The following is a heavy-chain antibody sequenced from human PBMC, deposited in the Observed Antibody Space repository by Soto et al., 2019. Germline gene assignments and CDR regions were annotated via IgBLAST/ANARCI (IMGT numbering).Heavy chain of an antibody. CDR1: GFTFSSYG. D-gene: IGHD3-3*01. J-gene: IGHJ5*02. Sequence: QVQLVESGGGVVQPGRSLRLSCAASGFTFSSYGMHWVRQAPGKGLEWVAVISYDGSNKYYADSVKGRFTISRDNSKNTLYLQMNSLRAEDTAVYYCAKDRKEITIFGGNWFDPWGQGTLVTVSS. V-gene: IGHV3-30*18. CDR3: AKDRKEITIFGGNWFDP. CDR2: ISYDGSNK.